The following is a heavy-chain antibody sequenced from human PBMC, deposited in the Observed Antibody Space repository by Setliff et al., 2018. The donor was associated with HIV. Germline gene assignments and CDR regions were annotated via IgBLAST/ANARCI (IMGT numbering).Heavy chain of an antibody. CDR3: ARLAITIFDDGDL. J-gene: IGHJ5*02. CDR2: IFYSGST. V-gene: IGHV4-39*01. Sequence: KPSETLSLTCTVSGDSINSSSYYWGWIRQPPGKGLDWIGSIFYSGSTFYNPSLKSRVAISVDTSKNQFSLKLSSLTAADTALYYCARLAITIFDDGDLWGQGTLVTSPQ. CDR1: GDSINSSSYY. D-gene: IGHD3-3*01.